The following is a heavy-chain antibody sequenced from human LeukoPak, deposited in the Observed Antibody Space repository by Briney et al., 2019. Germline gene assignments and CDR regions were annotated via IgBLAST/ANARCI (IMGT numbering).Heavy chain of an antibody. CDR1: GGSISSYY. Sequence: SETLSLTCTVSGGSISSYYWSWIRQPPGKGLEWIGYIYYSGSTNYNPSLKSRVTISVDTSKNQFSLKLSSVTAADTAVYYCARGPPVDYWGQGTLVAVSS. CDR2: IYYSGST. J-gene: IGHJ4*02. V-gene: IGHV4-59*01. CDR3: ARGPPVDY.